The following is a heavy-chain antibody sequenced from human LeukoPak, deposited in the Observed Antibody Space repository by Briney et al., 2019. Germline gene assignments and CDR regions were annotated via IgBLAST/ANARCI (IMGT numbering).Heavy chain of an antibody. CDR3: VTPSGSYPGLYYYYMDV. J-gene: IGHJ6*03. CDR2: IFYSGST. V-gene: IGHV4-39*01. CDR1: GASMRGRSYY. Sequence: SETLSLTCTVSGASMRGRSYYWGWIRQPPGKGLEWIGSIFYSGSTYYNPSLRSRGTISVDTSKNQFSLILRSVTAADTAVYYCVTPSGSYPGLYYYYMDVWGKGTAVTVSS. D-gene: IGHD3-16*02.